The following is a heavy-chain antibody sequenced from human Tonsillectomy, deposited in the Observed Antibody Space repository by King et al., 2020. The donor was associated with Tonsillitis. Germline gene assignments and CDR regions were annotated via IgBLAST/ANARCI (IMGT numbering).Heavy chain of an antibody. CDR3: AKDSLGSNFDY. V-gene: IGHV3-23*04. D-gene: IGHD7-27*01. CDR2: IHDNGGST. CDR1: GCTFSSYA. J-gene: IGHJ4*02. Sequence: VQLVESGGGLVQPGGSLRLSCAASGCTFSSYAVSWVRQAPGKGLEWVSTIHDNGGSTHYADSVKGRFTISRDNSKNTLYLQMNSLRAEDTAVYYCAKDSLGSNFDYWGQGTLVTVSS.